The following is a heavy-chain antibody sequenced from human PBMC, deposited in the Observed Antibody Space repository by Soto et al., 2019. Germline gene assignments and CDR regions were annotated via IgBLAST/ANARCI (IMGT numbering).Heavy chain of an antibody. CDR1: GFTFSSYA. Sequence: QVQLVESGGGVVQPGRSLRLSCAASGFTFSSYAMHWVRQAPGKGLEWVAVISYDGSNKYYADSVKGRFTISRDNSKNRLDLQMNSRGAEDTAVYSCARSKRYGSGGSCYPADNGMDVWGQGTTVTVSS. D-gene: IGHD2-15*01. CDR3: ARSKRYGSGGSCYPADNGMDV. V-gene: IGHV3-30-3*01. CDR2: ISYDGSNK. J-gene: IGHJ6*02.